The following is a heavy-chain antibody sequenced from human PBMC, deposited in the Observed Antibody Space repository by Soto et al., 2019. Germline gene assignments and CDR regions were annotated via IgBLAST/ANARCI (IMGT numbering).Heavy chain of an antibody. CDR3: ARERSAAGTGWFDP. J-gene: IGHJ5*02. CDR1: GYTFTSYD. V-gene: IGHV1-8*01. CDR2: MNPNSGNT. Sequence: QVQLVQSGAEVKKPGASVKVSCKASGYTFTSYDINWVRQATGQGLEWMGWMNPNSGNTGYAQKFQGRVTMTRNTSKRTAYRELSSRRSEDTAVYYCARERSAAGTGWFDPWGQGTLVTVSS. D-gene: IGHD6-13*01.